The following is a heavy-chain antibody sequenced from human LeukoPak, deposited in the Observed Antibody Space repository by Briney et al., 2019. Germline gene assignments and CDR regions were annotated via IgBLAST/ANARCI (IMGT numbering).Heavy chain of an antibody. J-gene: IGHJ6*03. Sequence: SVKVSCKASGGTFSSYAISWVRQAPGQGLKWMGGIIPVFGTANYAQKLQGRVTMTTDTSTSTAYMELRSLRSDDTAVYYCARRSSIAARNHYYYYYMDVWGKGTTVTVSS. CDR2: IIPVFGTA. CDR1: GGTFSSYA. CDR3: ARRSSIAARNHYYYYYMDV. V-gene: IGHV1-69*05. D-gene: IGHD6-6*01.